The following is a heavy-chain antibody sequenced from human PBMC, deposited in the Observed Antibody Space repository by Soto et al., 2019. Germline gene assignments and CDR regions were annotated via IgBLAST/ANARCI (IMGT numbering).Heavy chain of an antibody. J-gene: IGHJ6*03. V-gene: IGHV4-59*08. CDR2: IYYSGST. CDR3: ARIDGYYHYTDV. CDR1: GGSISSYY. Sequence: QVQLQESGPGLVKPSETLSLTCTVSGGSISSYYWTWIRQPPGKGLEWIGYIYYSGSTNYNPSLKCRVTISVAPSTTHFSLKLSSVTAADTAVYYCARIDGYYHYTDVWGKGTTVTVSS. D-gene: IGHD6-13*01.